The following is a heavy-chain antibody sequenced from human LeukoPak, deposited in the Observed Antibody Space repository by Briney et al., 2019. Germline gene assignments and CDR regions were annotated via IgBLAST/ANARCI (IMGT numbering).Heavy chain of an antibody. CDR1: GFTFSRHW. J-gene: IGHJ4*02. CDR2: IKEDGSDK. D-gene: IGHD2-8*01. CDR3: ARDGVRGYSLGY. Sequence: PGGSLRLSCAVSGFTFSRHWMSWVRQAPAKGLEWVANIKEDGSDKYYVDSVKGRFTISRDNAKNSLFLQMSSLRAEDTAVYYCARDGVRGYSLGYWGQGTLVTVSS. V-gene: IGHV3-7*05.